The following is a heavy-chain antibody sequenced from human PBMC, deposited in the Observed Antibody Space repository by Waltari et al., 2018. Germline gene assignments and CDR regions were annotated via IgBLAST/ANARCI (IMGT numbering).Heavy chain of an antibody. V-gene: IGHV3-33*06. D-gene: IGHD3-3*01. Sequence: QVQLVESGGGVVQPGRSLRLSCAASGFTFSSYGMHWVRQAPGKGLEWVAVTWYDGTNKYYADSVKGRFTISRDNSQDTVFLDMTNVKAEDTAVYFCVKDGYEFWSGYYNAWGQGTVVAVSS. CDR3: VKDGYEFWSGYYNA. J-gene: IGHJ5*02. CDR1: GFTFSSYG. CDR2: TWYDGTNK.